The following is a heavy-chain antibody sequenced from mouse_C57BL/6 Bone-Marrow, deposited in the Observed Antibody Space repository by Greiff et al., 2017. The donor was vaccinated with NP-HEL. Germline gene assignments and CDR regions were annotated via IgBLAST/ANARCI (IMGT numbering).Heavy chain of an antibody. J-gene: IGHJ2*01. CDR2: INPSNGGT. CDR1: GYTFTSYW. Sequence: QVQLQQPGTELVKPGASVKLSCKASGYTFTSYWMHWVKQRPGQGLEWIGNINPSNGGTNYNEKFKSKATLTVDKSSSTAYMQLSSLTSEDSAVYYCARSGPTIVTVHFDHWGQGTTLTVSS. V-gene: IGHV1-53*01. D-gene: IGHD2-5*01. CDR3: ARSGPTIVTVHFDH.